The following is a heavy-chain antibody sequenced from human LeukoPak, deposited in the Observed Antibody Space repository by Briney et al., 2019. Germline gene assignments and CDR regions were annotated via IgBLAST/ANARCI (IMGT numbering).Heavy chain of an antibody. Sequence: SETLSLTCAVYGGSFSGYYWSWIRQPPGKGLEWIGEINHSGSTNYNPSLKSRVTISVDTSKNQFSLKLSSVTAADTAVYYCASHRIMITSRDAFDIWGQGTMVTVSS. CDR2: INHSGST. D-gene: IGHD3-16*01. J-gene: IGHJ3*02. V-gene: IGHV4-34*01. CDR1: GGSFSGYY. CDR3: ASHRIMITSRDAFDI.